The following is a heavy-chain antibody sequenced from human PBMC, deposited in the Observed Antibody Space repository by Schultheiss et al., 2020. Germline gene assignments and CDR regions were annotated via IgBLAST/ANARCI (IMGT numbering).Heavy chain of an antibody. CDR2: IYYSGST. V-gene: IGHV4-59*01. D-gene: IGHD1-26*01. J-gene: IGHJ6*02. CDR3: ARDRLVVGANYYYYGMDV. CDR1: GGSFSGYY. Sequence: SETLSLTCAVYGGSFSGYYWSWIRQPPGKGLEWIGYIYYSGSTNYNPSLKSRVTISVDTSKNQFSLKLSSVTAADTAVYYCARDRLVVGANYYYYGMDVWGQGTTVTVSS.